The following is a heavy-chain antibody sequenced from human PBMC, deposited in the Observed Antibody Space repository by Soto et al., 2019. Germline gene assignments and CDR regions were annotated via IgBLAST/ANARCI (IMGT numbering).Heavy chain of an antibody. J-gene: IGHJ4*02. CDR2: IYYSEIT. Sequence: SETLSLTCTVSGGSISSYYWSWIRQPPGKGLEWIGYIYYSEITDYNPSLKSRVTISVDTSKSQFSLKLSSVTAADTAVYYCARGGGVYYFDYWGQGTLVTVSS. V-gene: IGHV4-59*01. D-gene: IGHD2-8*02. CDR1: GGSISSYY. CDR3: ARGGGVYYFDY.